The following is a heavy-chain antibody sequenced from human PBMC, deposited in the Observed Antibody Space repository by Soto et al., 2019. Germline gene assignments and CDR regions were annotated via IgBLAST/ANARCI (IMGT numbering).Heavy chain of an antibody. J-gene: IGHJ6*02. CDR2: IYPGDSDT. Sequence: GESLKISCKGSGYSFTSYWIGWVRQMPGKGLEWMGIIYPGDSDTRYSPSFQGQVTISADKSISTAYLQWSSLKASDTAMYYCATGMTAVAGHYYYYGIDVWGQGTTVTVSS. D-gene: IGHD6-19*01. CDR1: GYSFTSYW. V-gene: IGHV5-51*01. CDR3: ATGMTAVAGHYYYYGIDV.